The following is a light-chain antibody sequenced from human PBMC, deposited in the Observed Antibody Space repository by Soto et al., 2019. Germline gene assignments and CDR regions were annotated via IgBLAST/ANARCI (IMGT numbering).Light chain of an antibody. CDR3: GSWDSSLSAYV. CDR1: SSDVGGYNF. V-gene: IGLV2-8*01. CDR2: EVT. J-gene: IGLJ1*01. Sequence: QSVLTQPPSASGSPGQSVIISCTGTSSDVGGYNFVSWFQQHPGKAPKLMIYEVTKRPSGIPDRFSGSKSGTSATLGITGFQTGDEADYYCGSWDSSLSAYVFGTGTKLTVL.